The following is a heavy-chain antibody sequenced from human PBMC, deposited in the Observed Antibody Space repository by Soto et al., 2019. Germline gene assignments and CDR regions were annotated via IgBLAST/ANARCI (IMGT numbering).Heavy chain of an antibody. J-gene: IGHJ3*02. CDR2: IYYSGST. CDR3: ARHMRITYSPEGWLQYGAFDI. D-gene: IGHD5-12*01. CDR1: GGSISSSSYY. V-gene: IGHV4-39*01. Sequence: QLQLQESGPGLVKPSETLSLTCTVSGGSISSSSYYWGWIRQPPGKGLEWIGSIYYSGSTYYNPSLKSRVTISVATSKNQFSLKLSSVTAADTAVYYCARHMRITYSPEGWLQYGAFDIWGQGTMVTVSS.